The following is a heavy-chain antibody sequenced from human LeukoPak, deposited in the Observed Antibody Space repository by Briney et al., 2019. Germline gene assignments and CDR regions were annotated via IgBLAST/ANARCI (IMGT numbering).Heavy chain of an antibody. D-gene: IGHD2-15*01. CDR2: MNPNSGNT. Sequence: ASVKVSCRASGYTFTSYDINWVRQATGQGLEWMGWMNPNSGNTGYAQKFQGRVTMTRNTSISTAYMELSSLRSEDTAVYYCARMRYVVVAANNWFDPWGQGTLVTVSS. V-gene: IGHV1-8*02. CDR1: GYTFTSYD. CDR3: ARMRYVVVAANNWFDP. J-gene: IGHJ5*02.